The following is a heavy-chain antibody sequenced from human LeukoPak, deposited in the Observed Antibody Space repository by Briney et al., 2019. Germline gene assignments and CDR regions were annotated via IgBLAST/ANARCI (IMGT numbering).Heavy chain of an antibody. Sequence: GGSLRLSCAASGFTFSSYSMNWVRQAPGKGLEWVSYISSSSSTIYYADSVKGRFTISRDNAKNSLYLQMNSLRAEDTAVYYCARTHITIFGVVIGDYYMDVWGKGTTVTVSS. V-gene: IGHV3-48*01. CDR1: GFTFSSYS. D-gene: IGHD3-3*01. CDR3: ARTHITIFGVVIGDYYMDV. CDR2: ISSSSSTI. J-gene: IGHJ6*03.